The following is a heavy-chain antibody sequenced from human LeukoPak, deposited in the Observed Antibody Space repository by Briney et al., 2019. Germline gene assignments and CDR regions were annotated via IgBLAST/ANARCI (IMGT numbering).Heavy chain of an antibody. D-gene: IGHD2-15*01. V-gene: IGHV4-39*01. J-gene: IGHJ4*02. CDR1: GGSIRSSTYY. CDR3: AGVLVVGLTAYFDS. CDR2: INYSGST. Sequence: SETLSLTCTVSGGSIRSSTYYWGWIRQPPGKGLEWVGNINYSGSTYYNPSLKSRAIISVDASKKQFSLKLSSVGAADTAVYYCAGVLVVGLTAYFDSWGQGALVTVSS.